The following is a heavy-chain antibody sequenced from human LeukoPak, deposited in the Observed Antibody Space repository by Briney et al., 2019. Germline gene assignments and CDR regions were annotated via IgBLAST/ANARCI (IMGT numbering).Heavy chain of an antibody. CDR3: VRGRSGAYEF. J-gene: IGHJ4*02. Sequence: PGGSLRLSGAASGFTFSDYHMDWVRQAPGKGLEWVGRSRNKVNDYNREYAASVKGRFTISRDDSSNLLHLEMNSLKTEDTAVYYCVRGRSGAYEFWGQGTLVTVSS. CDR2: SRNKVNDYNR. D-gene: IGHD3-22*01. V-gene: IGHV3-72*01. CDR1: GFTFSDYH.